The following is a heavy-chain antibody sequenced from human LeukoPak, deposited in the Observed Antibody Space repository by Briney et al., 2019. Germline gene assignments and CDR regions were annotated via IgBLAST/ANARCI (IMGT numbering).Heavy chain of an antibody. V-gene: IGHV1-18*01. CDR3: ARDLPTRGGYNWFDP. Sequence: GASVNVSFKASGYTFTIYGISWVRQAPGQGLEWMGWISAYNGNTNYAQKLQGRVTMTTDTYTSTAYMELRSLRSDDTAVYYCARDLPTRGGYNWFDPWGQGTLVTVSS. D-gene: IGHD1-1*01. CDR1: GYTFTIYG. CDR2: ISAYNGNT. J-gene: IGHJ5*02.